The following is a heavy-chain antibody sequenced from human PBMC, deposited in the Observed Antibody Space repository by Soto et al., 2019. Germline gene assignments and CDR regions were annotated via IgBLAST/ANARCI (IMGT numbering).Heavy chain of an antibody. J-gene: IGHJ4*02. CDR3: ARSGNSTSCYDS. Sequence: GGSLRLSCAASGFTFSDHYIDWVRQAPGKGLEWVGRTRNRAMTYTTEYAASVKGRFTISRDDLRNSLYLQMNSLKTEDTAMYYFARSGNSTSCYDSWGRGTLVTVS. D-gene: IGHD2-2*01. CDR2: TRNRAMTYTT. CDR1: GFTFSDHY. V-gene: IGHV3-72*01.